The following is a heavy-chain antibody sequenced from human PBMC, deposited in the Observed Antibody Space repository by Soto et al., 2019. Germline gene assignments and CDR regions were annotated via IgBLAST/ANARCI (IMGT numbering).Heavy chain of an antibody. Sequence: LRLSCAASGITFSDYGMHWVRQAPGKGLEWVAGVWKDGSNRYYVDSVKGRFTISRDNSKSTLYLQMNSLRDEDTAVYYCAKVPRGSNFGYYNFWGQGTLVTVSS. D-gene: IGHD5-18*01. CDR3: AKVPRGSNFGYYNF. CDR2: VWKDGSNR. CDR1: GITFSDYG. J-gene: IGHJ4*02. V-gene: IGHV3-30*18.